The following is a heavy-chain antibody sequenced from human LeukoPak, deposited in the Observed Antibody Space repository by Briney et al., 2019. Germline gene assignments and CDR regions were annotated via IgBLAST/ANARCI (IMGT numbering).Heavy chain of an antibody. J-gene: IGHJ4*01. CDR3: ARGSSGWPFDY. CDR1: GFSFSSHD. CDR2: VSHDGRNK. Sequence: GRSLRLSCAASGFSFSSHDMNWVRQAPGKGLEWVAVVSHDGRNKYYADSVEGRFTVSRDNSKYTLYLQMNSLRAEDTAVYYCARGSSGWPFDYWGQEPWSPSPQ. V-gene: IGHV3-30*01. D-gene: IGHD6-19*01.